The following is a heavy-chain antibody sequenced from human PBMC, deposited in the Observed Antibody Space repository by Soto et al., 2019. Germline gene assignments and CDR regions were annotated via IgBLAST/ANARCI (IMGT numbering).Heavy chain of an antibody. J-gene: IGHJ6*02. V-gene: IGHV3-15*07. D-gene: IGHD1-26*01. CDR1: GFTFSNAW. CDR2: IKSKTDGGTT. Sequence: PGGSLRLSCAASGFTFSNAWMNWVRQAPGKGLEWVGRIKSKTDGGTTDYAAPVKGRFTISRDDSKNTLYLQMNSLKTEDTAVYYCTTDHSGSYFYYYYYGMDVWGQGTTVTVSS. CDR3: TTDHSGSYFYYYYYGMDV.